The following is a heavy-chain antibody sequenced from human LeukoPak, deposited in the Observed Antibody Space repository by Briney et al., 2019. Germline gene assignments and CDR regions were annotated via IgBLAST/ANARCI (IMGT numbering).Heavy chain of an antibody. D-gene: IGHD3-16*02. CDR3: ARVPREIASI. V-gene: IGHV1-8*01. J-gene: IGHJ3*02. CDR1: GYTFTSYD. CDR2: MNPNSGNT. Sequence: ASVKVSCKASGYTFTSYDINWVRQATGRGLEWMGYMNPNSGNTGYAQKFQGRVTMTRNTSISTAYMELSSLRFEDTAVYYCARVPREIASIWGQGTMVTVSS.